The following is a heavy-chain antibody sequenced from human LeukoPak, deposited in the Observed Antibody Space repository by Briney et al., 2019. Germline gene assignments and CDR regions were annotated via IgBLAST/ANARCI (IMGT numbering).Heavy chain of an antibody. CDR1: GGSISSSSYY. CDR2: IYYSGST. CDR3: ARHPRSYDSSGYYFFYYFDY. Sequence: SEALSLTCTVSGGSISSSSYYWGWIRQPPGKGLEWIGSIYYSGSTYYNPSLKSRVTISVDTSKNQFSLKLSSVTAADTAVYYCARHPRSYDSSGYYFFYYFDYWGQGTLVTVSS. V-gene: IGHV4-39*01. D-gene: IGHD3-22*01. J-gene: IGHJ4*02.